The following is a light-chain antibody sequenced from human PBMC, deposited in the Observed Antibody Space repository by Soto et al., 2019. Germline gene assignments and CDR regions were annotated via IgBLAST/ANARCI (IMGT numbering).Light chain of an antibody. J-gene: IGLJ2*01. CDR3: ASKPTSSTVV. CDR2: DVR. V-gene: IGLV2-14*03. CDR1: SSDIGASEH. Sequence: QSVLTQPSSMSGSPGQSITISCTGTSSDIGASEHVSWYQQRPGRAPKVLIYDVRIRPSEVSNRFSGSKSGDTASLTISGLHAEDEAVYYCASKPTSSTVVFGGGTKLTVL.